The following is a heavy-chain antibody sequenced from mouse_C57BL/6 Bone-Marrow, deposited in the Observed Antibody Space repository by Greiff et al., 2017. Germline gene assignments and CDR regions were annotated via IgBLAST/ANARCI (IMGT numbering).Heavy chain of an antibody. CDR2: ISSGSSTI. Sequence: EVNVVESGGGLVKPGGSLKLSCAASGFTFSDYGMHWVRQAPEKGLEWVAYISSGSSTIYYADTVKGRFTISRDNAKNTLFLQMTSLRSEDTAMYYCARWGYDYGPDYWGQGTSVTVSS. J-gene: IGHJ4*01. V-gene: IGHV5-17*01. D-gene: IGHD2-4*01. CDR3: ARWGYDYGPDY. CDR1: GFTFSDYG.